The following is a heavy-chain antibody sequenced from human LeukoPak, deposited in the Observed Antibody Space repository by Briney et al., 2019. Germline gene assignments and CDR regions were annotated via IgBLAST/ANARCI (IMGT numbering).Heavy chain of an antibody. CDR2: IDPSDSYT. Sequence: GESLKISCQASGYIFTSYWIGWVRQMPGKGLEWMGRIDPSDSYTKYSPPFQGHVTISADKSISTAYLQWSSLKASDTAMYYCARRPWYSSGWYYFDYWGQGTQVTVSS. D-gene: IGHD6-19*01. V-gene: IGHV5-10-1*01. CDR3: ARRPWYSSGWYYFDY. CDR1: GYIFTSYW. J-gene: IGHJ4*02.